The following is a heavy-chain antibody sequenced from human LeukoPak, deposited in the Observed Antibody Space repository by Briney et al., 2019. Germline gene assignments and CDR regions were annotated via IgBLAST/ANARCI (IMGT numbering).Heavy chain of an antibody. J-gene: IGHJ4*02. CDR3: AREQFGGAHDY. Sequence: PGGSLRLSCAASGFTFSSYWMHWVRQAPGKGLVWVSRINSDGSSTSYADSVKGRFTISRDNAKNTLYLQMNSLRAEDTAVYYCAREQFGGAHDYWGQGTLVTVSS. CDR2: INSDGSST. V-gene: IGHV3-74*01. D-gene: IGHD3-3*01. CDR1: GFTFSSYW.